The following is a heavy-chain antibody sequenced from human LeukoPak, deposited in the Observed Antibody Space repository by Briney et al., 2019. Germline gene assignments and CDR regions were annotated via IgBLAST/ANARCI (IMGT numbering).Heavy chain of an antibody. D-gene: IGHD3-10*01. V-gene: IGHV3-9*03. CDR1: GFTFDDYA. CDR3: AKPKGRFGELEAGFDY. CDR2: ISWNRGSI. J-gene: IGHJ4*02. Sequence: GGSLRLSCAAPGFTFDDYAMHGVRQAPGKGLDWVSGISWNRGSIGYADSVKGRFTISRDNAKNSLYLQMNSLRAEDMALYYCAKPKGRFGELEAGFDYWGQGTLVTVSS.